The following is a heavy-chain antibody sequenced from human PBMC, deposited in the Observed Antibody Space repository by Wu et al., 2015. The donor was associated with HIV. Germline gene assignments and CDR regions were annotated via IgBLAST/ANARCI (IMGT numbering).Heavy chain of an antibody. D-gene: IGHD1-7*01. J-gene: IGHJ6*03. CDR3: ARSNWNFRGDYYYYMDV. V-gene: IGHV1-69*12. CDR1: GGTFSNYA. CDR2: IIPIFGTA. Sequence: QVQLVQSGAEVKKPGSSVKVSCKASGGTFSNYAITWVRQAPGQGLEWMGGIIPIFGTANYAQKFQGRVTITADESTSTAYMELSSLRSEDTAVYYCARSNWNFRGDYYYYMDVWGKGTTVTVSS.